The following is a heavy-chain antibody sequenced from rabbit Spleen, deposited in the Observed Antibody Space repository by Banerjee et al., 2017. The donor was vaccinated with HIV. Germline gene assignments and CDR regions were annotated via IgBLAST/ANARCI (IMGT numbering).Heavy chain of an antibody. J-gene: IGHJ6*01. V-gene: IGHV1S40*01. CDR1: GFSFSRNYY. CDR2: IDSGSSGFT. CDR3: ARDTGSSFSSYGMDL. D-gene: IGHD8-1*01. Sequence: QSLEESGGGLVQPEGSLTLTCTASGFSFSRNYYMCWVRQAPGKGLEWTACIDSGSSGFTYFASWAKGRFTISKTSSTTVTLQMTSLTAADTATYFCARDTGSSFSSYGMDLWGPGTLVTVS.